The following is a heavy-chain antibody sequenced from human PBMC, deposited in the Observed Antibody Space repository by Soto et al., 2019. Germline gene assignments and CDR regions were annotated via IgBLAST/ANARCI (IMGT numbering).Heavy chain of an antibody. CDR3: AREYCSSTSCYRLGMDV. J-gene: IGHJ6*02. CDR1: GFTFSSYS. CDR2: ISSSSSYI. Sequence: EVQLVESGGGLVKPGGSLRLSCAASGFTFSSYSMNWVRQAPGKGLEWVSSISSSSSYIYYADSVKGRFTISRDNAKNSLYLQMICLRAEDTAVYYCAREYCSSTSCYRLGMDVWGQGTTVTVSS. V-gene: IGHV3-21*01. D-gene: IGHD2-2*01.